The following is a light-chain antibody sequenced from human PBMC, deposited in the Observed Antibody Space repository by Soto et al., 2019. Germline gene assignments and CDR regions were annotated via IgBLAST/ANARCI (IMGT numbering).Light chain of an antibody. V-gene: IGKV1-8*01. CDR1: QGISSY. CDR2: AAS. CDR3: QQYYSYPPT. J-gene: IGKJ1*01. Sequence: IRMTQSPSSFSASTGDRVTITCRASQGISSYLAWYQQKPGKAPKLLIYAASTLQSGVPSRFSGSGSGTDFTLSISCLQSEDFATYYCQQYYSYPPTFGQGTKVDIK.